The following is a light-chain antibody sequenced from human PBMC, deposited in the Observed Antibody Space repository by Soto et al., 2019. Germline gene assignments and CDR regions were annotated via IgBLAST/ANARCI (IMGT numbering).Light chain of an antibody. CDR1: QRTSAW. V-gene: IGKV1-5*03. Sequence: DIQMTQSPSTLSASVGDRVTITCRASQRTSAWLAWYQQKPGKAPKLMIYKASSLESGVPSRFSGSGSETEFTLTISSLPADYSATYYCQQYNRLYTFGQGTKLDVK. CDR2: KAS. CDR3: QQYNRLYT. J-gene: IGKJ2*01.